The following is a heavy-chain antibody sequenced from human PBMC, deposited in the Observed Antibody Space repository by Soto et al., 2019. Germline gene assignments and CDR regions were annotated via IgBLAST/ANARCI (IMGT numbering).Heavy chain of an antibody. J-gene: IGHJ5*02. CDR1: GFTFSSYA. Sequence: GGSLRLSCAASGFTFSSYAMHWVRQAPGKGLEWVAVISYDGSNTYYADSVKGRFTISRDNSKNTLYLQMNSLRAEDTAVYYCARARVQQLRAWFDPWGQGTLVTVSS. CDR2: ISYDGSNT. CDR3: ARARVQQLRAWFDP. V-gene: IGHV3-30-3*01. D-gene: IGHD6-6*01.